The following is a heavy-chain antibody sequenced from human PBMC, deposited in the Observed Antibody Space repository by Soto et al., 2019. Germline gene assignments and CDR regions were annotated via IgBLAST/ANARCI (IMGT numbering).Heavy chain of an antibody. CDR2: IYYSGTT. J-gene: IGHJ4*02. D-gene: IGHD6-13*01. CDR3: ARQRYSISPFFDY. Sequence: TSETLSLTCTVSGGSISSYYWSWILQPPGKGLEWIGYIYYSGTTDYIPSLKSRVTISVDTSKNQFSLKLSSVTAADTAVFYCARQRYSISPFFDYWGQGTLVTVSS. V-gene: IGHV4-59*08. CDR1: GGSISSYY.